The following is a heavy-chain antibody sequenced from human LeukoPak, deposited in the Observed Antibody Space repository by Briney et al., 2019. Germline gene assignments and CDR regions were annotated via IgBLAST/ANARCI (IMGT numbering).Heavy chain of an antibody. J-gene: IGHJ5*02. D-gene: IGHD2-15*01. CDR3: ARDPYGGKGWFDP. CDR1: GYTFSNYG. V-gene: IGHV1-18*01. CDR2: ISAYNGNT. Sequence: ASVKVSCKASGYTFSNYGISWVRQAPGQGLEWMGWISAYNGNTVYAQKVQGRVTMTTDTSTSTAYMELRSLRSEDTAVYYCARDPYGGKGWFDPWGQGTLVTVSS.